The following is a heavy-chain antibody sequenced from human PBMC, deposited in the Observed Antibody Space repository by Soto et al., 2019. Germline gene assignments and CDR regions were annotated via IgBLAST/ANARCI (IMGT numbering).Heavy chain of an antibody. V-gene: IGHV4-31*03. Sequence: TLSLTCTVSGGSISSGGYYWSWIRQHPGKGLEWIGYIYYSGSTCYNPSLKSRVTISVDTSKNQFSLKLSSVTAADTAVYYCARDIGDGYSSSWYFSGSWFDPWGQGTLVTVSS. CDR2: IYYSGST. CDR3: ARDIGDGYSSSWYFSGSWFDP. D-gene: IGHD6-13*01. CDR1: GGSISSGGYY. J-gene: IGHJ5*02.